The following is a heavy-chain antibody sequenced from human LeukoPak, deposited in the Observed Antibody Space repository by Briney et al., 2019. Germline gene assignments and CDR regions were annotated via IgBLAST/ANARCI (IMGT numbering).Heavy chain of an antibody. D-gene: IGHD3-3*02. CDR2: ICGVGRST. CDR1: GYIFSSYA. J-gene: IGHJ4*02. Sequence: GGSLRLSCTASGYIFSSYAMSWVRQAPGKGLEWVSGICGVGRSTYYADSVKGRFTISRDNSKNTLFLQLNRLRDQEKAIYYCSKDLHYWSGIDYWGQGTLVTVSS. CDR3: SKDLHYWSGIDY. V-gene: IGHV3-23*01.